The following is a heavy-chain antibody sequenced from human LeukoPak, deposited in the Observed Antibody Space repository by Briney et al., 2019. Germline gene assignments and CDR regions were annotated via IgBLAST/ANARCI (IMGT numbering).Heavy chain of an antibody. D-gene: IGHD3-16*01. J-gene: IGHJ4*02. Sequence: GSSVKVSCKASGGTFSSYAISWVRQAPGQGLEWMGWISAYNGNTNYAQKLQGRVTMTTDTSTSTAYMELRSLRSDDTAVYYCARVRGGLYYFDYWGQGTLVTVSS. CDR1: GGTFSSYA. V-gene: IGHV1-18*01. CDR3: ARVRGGLYYFDY. CDR2: ISAYNGNT.